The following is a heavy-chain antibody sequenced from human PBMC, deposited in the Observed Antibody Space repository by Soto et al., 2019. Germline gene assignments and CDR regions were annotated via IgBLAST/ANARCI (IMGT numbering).Heavy chain of an antibody. J-gene: IGHJ6*02. D-gene: IGHD3-22*01. CDR3: ARGGYYDSSGSRNFHYYGMDV. V-gene: IGHV1-18*01. Sequence: ATVKVSCKASGYTFTSYGISWVRQAPGQGLEWMGWISAYNDYTYYAQKLQGRVTMTTDTSTRTAYMALRSLRSDDTAIYFCARGGYYDSSGSRNFHYYGMDVWGQGTTVTVSS. CDR1: GYTFTSYG. CDR2: ISAYNDYT.